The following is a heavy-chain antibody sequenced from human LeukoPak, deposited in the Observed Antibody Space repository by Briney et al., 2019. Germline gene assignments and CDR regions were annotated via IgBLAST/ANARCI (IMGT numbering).Heavy chain of an antibody. CDR1: GFTFSSYA. J-gene: IGHJ4*02. CDR3: AKDSPYGGSFYYIDY. V-gene: IGHV3-23*01. D-gene: IGHD2/OR15-2a*01. CDR2: ISGSGGST. Sequence: PGGSLRLSCAASGFTFSSYAMSWVRQAPGKGLEWVSAISGSGGSTYYADSVKGRFTISRDNSKNTLYLQMNSLRAEDAAVYYCAKDSPYGGSFYYIDYWGQGTLVTVSS.